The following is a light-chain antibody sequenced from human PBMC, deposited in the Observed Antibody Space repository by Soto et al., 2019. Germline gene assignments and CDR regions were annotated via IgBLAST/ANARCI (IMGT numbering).Light chain of an antibody. CDR1: QSVSSY. CDR3: QQYNKGNPNS. CDR2: GAS. J-gene: IGKJ5*01. V-gene: IGKV3-15*01. Sequence: SQGTSAHLFRRPSQSVSSYLAWYQQKPGQAPRLLIYGASTRATGIPARFSGSGSGTEFTLTISSLQSEDFAVYYCQQYNKGNPNSLGQGTRLAIK.